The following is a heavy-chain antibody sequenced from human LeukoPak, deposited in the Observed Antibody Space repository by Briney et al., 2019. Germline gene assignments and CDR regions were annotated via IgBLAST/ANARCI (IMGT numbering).Heavy chain of an antibody. V-gene: IGHV4-59*01. D-gene: IGHD3-22*01. J-gene: IGHJ4*02. Sequence: SETLSLTCTVSGGSISSYYWSWIRQPPGKGLEWIGYIYYSGSTNYNPSLKSRVTISVDTSKNQFSLKLSSVTAADTAVYYCARGPHAGSSGYPPDYWGQGTLVTVSS. CDR2: IYYSGST. CDR1: GGSISSYY. CDR3: ARGPHAGSSGYPPDY.